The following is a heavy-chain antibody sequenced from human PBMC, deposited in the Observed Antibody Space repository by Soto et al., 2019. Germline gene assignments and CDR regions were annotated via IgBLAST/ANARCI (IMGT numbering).Heavy chain of an antibody. CDR1: GFTFSTYV. CDR2: ISKDGNSK. Sequence: SLRLSCAASGFTFSTYVMHWVRQAPGKGLEWVAVISKDGNSKHYADSVNGRFTISRDNPKNTLYLQMSSLRAEDTAVYYCARSYCGDDCALDYWGQGTLVTVSS. V-gene: IGHV3-30-3*01. D-gene: IGHD2-21*02. J-gene: IGHJ4*02. CDR3: ARSYCGDDCALDY.